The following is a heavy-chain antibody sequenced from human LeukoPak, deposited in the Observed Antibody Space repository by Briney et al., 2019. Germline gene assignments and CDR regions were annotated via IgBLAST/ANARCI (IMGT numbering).Heavy chain of an antibody. Sequence: GESLKISCKGSGYSFTSYWIGWVRQMPGKGLEWMGIIYPGDSDTRYSPSFQGQVTISADKSISTAYLQWSSLKASDTAMYYCASGYCSGGSYYSRFDYWGQGTLVTVSS. J-gene: IGHJ4*02. V-gene: IGHV5-51*01. CDR2: IYPGDSDT. CDR3: ASGYCSGGSYYSRFDY. D-gene: IGHD2-15*01. CDR1: GYSFTSYW.